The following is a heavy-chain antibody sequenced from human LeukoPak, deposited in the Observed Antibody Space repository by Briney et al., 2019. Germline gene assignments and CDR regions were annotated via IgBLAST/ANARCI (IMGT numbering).Heavy chain of an antibody. Sequence: AASVKVSCKASGYTFTSYDINWVRQATGRGLEWMGWMNPNSGNTGYAQKFQGRVTMTRNTSISTAYMELSSLRSEDTAVYYCARERTGHNAFDIWGQGTMVTVSS. J-gene: IGHJ3*02. CDR2: MNPNSGNT. CDR1: GYTFTSYD. V-gene: IGHV1-8*01. D-gene: IGHD1-1*01. CDR3: ARERTGHNAFDI.